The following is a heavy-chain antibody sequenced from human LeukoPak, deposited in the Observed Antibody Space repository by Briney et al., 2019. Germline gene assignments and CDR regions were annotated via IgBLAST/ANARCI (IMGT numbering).Heavy chain of an antibody. CDR1: GFTFSTYG. CDR3: ARAEVTGAIKSGAFDL. CDR2: IWDDGTNK. V-gene: IGHV3-33*01. Sequence: GGSLRLSCAASGFTFSTYGMHWVRQAPGKGRAWVAVIWDDGTNKYYAVSVKCRFTISRDNTRMTLYLQLHSLRAEDTAVYYCARAEVTGAIKSGAFDLRGQGTMVTVSS. J-gene: IGHJ3*01. D-gene: IGHD2-2*01.